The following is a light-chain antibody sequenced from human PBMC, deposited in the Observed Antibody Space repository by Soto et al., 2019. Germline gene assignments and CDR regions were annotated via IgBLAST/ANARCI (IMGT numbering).Light chain of an antibody. CDR3: QHMRT. CDR2: DAS. J-gene: IGKJ1*01. V-gene: IGKV1-5*01. CDR1: QNINNW. Sequence: DIQMTQSPSTLSASIGDRVTITCRASQNINNWIAWYQQKPGKAPKFLIYDASTLESGVPSRFSGSGFGTEFSRTISSLQPVDFGSYYCQHMRTFGQGTKVEMK.